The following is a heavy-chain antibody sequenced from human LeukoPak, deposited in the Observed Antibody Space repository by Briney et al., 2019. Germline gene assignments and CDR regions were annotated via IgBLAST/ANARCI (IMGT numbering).Heavy chain of an antibody. V-gene: IGHV4-61*02. CDR2: IYTSGRT. Sequence: SETLSLTCTVSGGSISSGSYYWSWIRQPAGKGLEWIGRIYTSGRTNYNPSLKSRVTISVDTSKSQFSLKLSSVTAADTAVYYCARVAFGGTVPSYYFDYWGQGTLVTVSS. CDR3: ARVAFGGTVPSYYFDY. J-gene: IGHJ4*02. D-gene: IGHD3-16*01. CDR1: GGSISSGSYY.